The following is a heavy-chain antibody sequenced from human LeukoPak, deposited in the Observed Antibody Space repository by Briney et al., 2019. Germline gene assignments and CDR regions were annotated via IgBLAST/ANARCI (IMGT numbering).Heavy chain of an antibody. Sequence: SETLSLTCSVSGGSISSYYWSWIRQPPGKGLEWIGYIYYTGSTNYNPSLKSRVTISVDTSKNQFSLKLSSVTAADTAVYYCARDGIAVAGQNDYWGQGTLVTVSS. CDR1: GGSISSYY. CDR3: ARDGIAVAGQNDY. V-gene: IGHV4-59*12. D-gene: IGHD6-19*01. J-gene: IGHJ4*02. CDR2: IYYTGST.